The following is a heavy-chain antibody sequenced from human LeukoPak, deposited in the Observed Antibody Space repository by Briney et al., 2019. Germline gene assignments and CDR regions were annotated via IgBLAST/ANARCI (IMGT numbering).Heavy chain of an antibody. D-gene: IGHD4-11*01. CDR2: ISGSGGST. J-gene: IGHJ4*02. V-gene: IGHV3-23*01. CDR3: AKSSNLGYFDY. Sequence: GGSLRLSCAASGFTFSSYAMSWVRQAPGKGLEWVSSISGSGGSTYYADSVKGRFTISRDNSKNTLYLQMNSLRADDTAVYYCAKSSNLGYFDYWGQGTLVTVSS. CDR1: GFTFSSYA.